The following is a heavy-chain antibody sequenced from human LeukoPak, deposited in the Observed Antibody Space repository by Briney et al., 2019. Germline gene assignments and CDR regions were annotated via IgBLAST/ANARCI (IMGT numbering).Heavy chain of an antibody. CDR2: INHSGST. Sequence: SETLSLTCAGYGGPFNGYYWTWVRQAPGEGPGWIGEINHSGSTNYNPSLKSRVTISVDTSKNQFSLKLSSVTAADTAVSYCARGRQGGRPRFDPWGQGTLVT. D-gene: IGHD1-26*01. J-gene: IGHJ5*02. CDR1: GGPFNGYY. V-gene: IGHV4-34*01. CDR3: ARGRQGGRPRFDP.